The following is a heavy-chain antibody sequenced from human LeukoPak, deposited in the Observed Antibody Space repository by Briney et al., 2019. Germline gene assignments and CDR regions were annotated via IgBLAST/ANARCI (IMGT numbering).Heavy chain of an antibody. V-gene: IGHV4-59*08. CDR1: GGSIGSHY. Sequence: PSETLSLTCTVPGGSIGSHYWSWIRQPPEKGLEWIGYIYYSGSTNYNPSLKSRVTISVDTSKNQFSVKLNSVTAADTAVYYCASLPKYGNALKAFDIWGQGTWVAVSS. CDR3: ASLPKYGNALKAFDI. D-gene: IGHD6-6*01. CDR2: IYYSGST. J-gene: IGHJ3*02.